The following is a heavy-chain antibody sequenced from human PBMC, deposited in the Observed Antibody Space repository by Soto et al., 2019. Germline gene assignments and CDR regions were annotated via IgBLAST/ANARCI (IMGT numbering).Heavy chain of an antibody. D-gene: IGHD6-19*01. CDR3: ARDGGIAVAGTVRDYYYGMDV. J-gene: IGHJ6*02. V-gene: IGHV1-69*06. Sequence: SVKVSCKASGGTFSSYAISWVRQAPGQGLEWMGGIIPIFGTANYEQKFQGRVTITADKSTSTAYMELSSLRSEDTAVYYCARDGGIAVAGTVRDYYYGMDVWGQGTTVTVSS. CDR1: GGTFSSYA. CDR2: IIPIFGTA.